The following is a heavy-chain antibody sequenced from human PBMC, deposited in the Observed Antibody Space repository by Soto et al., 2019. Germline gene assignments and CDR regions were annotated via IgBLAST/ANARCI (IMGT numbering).Heavy chain of an antibody. J-gene: IGHJ5*02. CDR1: GFTFSSYA. CDR3: AKPEYYDSSGYS. V-gene: IGHV3-23*01. D-gene: IGHD3-22*01. Sequence: GGSLRFSCAASGFTFSSYAMSWVRQAPGKGLEWVSAISGSGGSTYYADSVKGRFTISRDNSKNTLYLQMNSLRAEDTAVYYCAKPEYYDSSGYSWGQGTLVTVSS. CDR2: ISGSGGST.